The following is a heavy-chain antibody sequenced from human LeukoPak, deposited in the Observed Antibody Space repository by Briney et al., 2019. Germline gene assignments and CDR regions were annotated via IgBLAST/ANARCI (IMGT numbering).Heavy chain of an antibody. V-gene: IGHV4-39*07. CDR2: VFYTGKT. J-gene: IGHJ4*02. Sequence: SETLSLTCAVSGGSVSTSDYYWGRIRQSPVKGLEWIGDVFYTGKTNYNPSLRGRATISIDTSKYQFSLKLTYVTAADSAVYYCARVFDSWGQGTLVTVSS. CDR3: ARVFDS. CDR1: GGSVSTSDYY.